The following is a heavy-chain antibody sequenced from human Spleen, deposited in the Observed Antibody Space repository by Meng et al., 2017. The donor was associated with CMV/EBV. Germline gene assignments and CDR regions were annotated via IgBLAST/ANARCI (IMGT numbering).Heavy chain of an antibody. D-gene: IGHD1-26*01. CDR1: GYTFTDNY. CDR3: ARGYSSSSRVGALNWFDP. CDR2: INPNSGGT. Sequence: ASVKVSCKASGYTFTDNYMHWVRQAPGQGLEWMGWINPNSGGTNYAQKFRDRVTMTRDTSISTAYMELSSLRSEDTAVYYCARGYSSSSRVGALNWFDPWGQGTLVTVSS. V-gene: IGHV1-2*02. J-gene: IGHJ5*02.